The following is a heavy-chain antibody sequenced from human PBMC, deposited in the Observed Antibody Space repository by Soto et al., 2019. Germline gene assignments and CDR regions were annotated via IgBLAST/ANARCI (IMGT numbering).Heavy chain of an antibody. CDR3: ARESNAPFDY. CDR1: GFTFSSYW. D-gene: IGHD7-27*01. Sequence: EVQLVESGGGLVQPGGSLRLSCAVSGFTFSSYWMRWVRQSPGRGLEWVATMAHDGSVKFYVDSVKGRITISRNNTKNSLYLKMNSQRAEDTAVYYCARESNAPFDYWCQGTMVTVSS. J-gene: IGHJ4*02. CDR2: MAHDGSVK. V-gene: IGHV3-7*01.